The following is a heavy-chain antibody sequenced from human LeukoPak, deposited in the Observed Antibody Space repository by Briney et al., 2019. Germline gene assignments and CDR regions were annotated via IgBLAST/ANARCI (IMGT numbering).Heavy chain of an antibody. CDR3: VRESEYYFDHSASFDY. V-gene: IGHV3-30-3*01. Sequence: GGSLRLSCAASGFTFTAYLIHWVRQAPGKGLEWVAAMSSDGNAMFYADSVKGRFTISRDNSKNTLYLQMNSLRAEDTAVYYCVRESEYYFDHSASFDYWGQGTLVTVSS. J-gene: IGHJ4*02. D-gene: IGHD3-22*01. CDR1: GFTFTAYL. CDR2: MSSDGNAM.